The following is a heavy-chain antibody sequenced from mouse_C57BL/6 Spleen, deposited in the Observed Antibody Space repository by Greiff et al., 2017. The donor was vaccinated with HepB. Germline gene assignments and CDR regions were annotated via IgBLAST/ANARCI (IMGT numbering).Heavy chain of an antibody. J-gene: IGHJ1*03. CDR1: GYTFTSYW. D-gene: IGHD1-1*01. V-gene: IGHV1-50*01. CDR3: ARNYGSSTNWYFDV. CDR2: IDPSDSYT. Sequence: QVQLKQPGAELVKPGASVKLSCKASGYTFTSYWMQWVKQRPGQGLEWIGEIDPSDSYTNYNQKFKGKATLTVDTSSSTAYMQLSSLTSEDSAVYYCARNYGSSTNWYFDVWGTGTTVTVSS.